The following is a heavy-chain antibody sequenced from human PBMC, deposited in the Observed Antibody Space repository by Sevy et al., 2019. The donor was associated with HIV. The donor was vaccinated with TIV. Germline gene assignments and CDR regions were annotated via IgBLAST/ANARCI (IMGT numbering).Heavy chain of an antibody. CDR3: AKGTGSGSYTLSPYDY. CDR1: GFTFSSYA. CDR2: ISGTGGST. D-gene: IGHD1-26*01. V-gene: IGHV3-23*01. J-gene: IGHJ4*02. Sequence: GGSLRLSCAASGFTFSSYAMSWVRQAPGKGLEWVSAISGTGGSTYYADSVKGRFTISRDNSKNTLYLQMNSLRAEDTAVYYCAKGTGSGSYTLSPYDYWGQGTLVTVSS.